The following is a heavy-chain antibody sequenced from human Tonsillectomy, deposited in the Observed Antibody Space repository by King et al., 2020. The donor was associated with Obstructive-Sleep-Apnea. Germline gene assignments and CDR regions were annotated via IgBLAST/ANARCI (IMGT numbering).Heavy chain of an antibody. J-gene: IGHJ4*02. V-gene: IGHV3-23*01. CDR3: AKGDIVGAKDY. CDR1: GFIFSSYA. Sequence: QLLQSGGGLVQPGGSLRLSCAASGFIFSSYAMSWVRQAPGKGLEWVSAISGCGGSTYYADTVKGRFTISRDNTKTTLYLQMNNLRAEDTAVYYWAKGDIVGAKDYWGQGTLVTVSS. CDR2: ISGCGGST. D-gene: IGHD1-26*01.